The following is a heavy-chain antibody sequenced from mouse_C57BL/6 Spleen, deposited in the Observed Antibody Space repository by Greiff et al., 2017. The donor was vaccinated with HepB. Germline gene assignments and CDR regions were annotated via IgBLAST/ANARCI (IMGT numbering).Heavy chain of an antibody. CDR2: IWRGGST. V-gene: IGHV2-5*01. CDR3: AENSGTDFIFYFDY. J-gene: IGHJ2*01. CDR1: GFSLTSYG. D-gene: IGHD1-2*01. Sequence: VKLMESGPGLVQPSQSLSITCTVSGFSLTSYGVHWVRQSPGKGLEWLGVIWRGGSTDYNAAFMSRLSITKDNSKSQVFFKMNSLQADDTAIYYCAENSGTDFIFYFDYWGQGTTLTVSS.